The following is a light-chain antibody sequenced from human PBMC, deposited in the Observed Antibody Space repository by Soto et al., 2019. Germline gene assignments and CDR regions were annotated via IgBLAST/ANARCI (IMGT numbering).Light chain of an antibody. CDR1: QSVSSSY. V-gene: IGKV3-20*01. CDR2: GAS. CDR3: QQYGSSPRT. J-gene: IGKJ1*01. Sequence: EIVLTQSPGTLSLSPGERATLSCRASQSVSSSYLAWYQQKPGQAPRLLIYGASSRATGIPDRFSGSGCGSDFTLTISSLEPEDYAVYYCQQYGSSPRTFGPGTKVEIK.